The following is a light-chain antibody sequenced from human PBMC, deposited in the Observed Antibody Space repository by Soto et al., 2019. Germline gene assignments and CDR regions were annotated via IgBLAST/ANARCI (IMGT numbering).Light chain of an antibody. J-gene: IGLJ1*01. CDR2: GDS. CDR3: QSYDSSLSGSYV. V-gene: IGLV1-40*01. CDR1: SSNIGAGYD. Sequence: QSVLTQPPSVSGAPGQRVTISCTGSSSNIGAGYDVHWYQQLPGTAPKLLIYGDSSRPSGVPDRFSASKSGTSASLAITGLQAEDEADYYCQSYDSSLSGSYVFGTGTKVTVL.